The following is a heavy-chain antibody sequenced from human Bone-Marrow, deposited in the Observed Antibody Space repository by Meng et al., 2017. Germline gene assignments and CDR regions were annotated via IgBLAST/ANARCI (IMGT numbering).Heavy chain of an antibody. CDR3: ARDLPISHDGGDKGDY. CDR2: INGDGSIT. Sequence: GESLKISCAASGFTFSDYWMLWIRQVPGKGLVWVSRINGDGSITDYADSVKGRFTISRDNAKNTLYLHMNSLGVEDTAIYYCARDLPISHDGGDKGDYWGQGVLVTVSS. V-gene: IGHV3-74*01. CDR1: GFTFSDYW. J-gene: IGHJ4*02. D-gene: IGHD2-21*02.